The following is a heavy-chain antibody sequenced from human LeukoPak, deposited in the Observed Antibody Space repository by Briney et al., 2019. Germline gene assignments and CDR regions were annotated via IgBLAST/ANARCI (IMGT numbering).Heavy chain of an antibody. V-gene: IGHV1-18*01. CDR3: ARDQRIEDYTAGSYCFDY. CDR2: ISAYNGNT. CDR1: GYTFTSYG. J-gene: IGHJ4*02. Sequence: ASVKVSCKASGYTFTSYGISWVRQAPGQGLEWMGWISAYNGNTNNAQKFQGRVTMTTDTSTSTAYMDLRSLTSDDTAVYYCARDQRIEDYTAGSYCFDYWGQGTLVTVSS. D-gene: IGHD3-10*01.